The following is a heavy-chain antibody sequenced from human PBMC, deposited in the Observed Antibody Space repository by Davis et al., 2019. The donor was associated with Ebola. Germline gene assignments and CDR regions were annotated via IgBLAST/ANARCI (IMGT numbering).Heavy chain of an antibody. CDR2: ISTTTTYI. CDR3: ARPDILTGFYYFDS. J-gene: IGHJ4*02. CDR1: GFTFSYYA. V-gene: IGHV3-21*01. Sequence: GESLKISCAASGFTFSYYAMHWVRQAPGKGLEWVSSISTTTTYISYADSVKGRFTISRDNAKNSLFLQMNSLRVEDTAVYYCARPDILTGFYYFDSWGQGTLVTVSS. D-gene: IGHD3-9*01.